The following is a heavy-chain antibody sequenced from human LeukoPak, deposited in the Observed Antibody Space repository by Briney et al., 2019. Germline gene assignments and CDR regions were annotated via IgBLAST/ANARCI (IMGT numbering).Heavy chain of an antibody. CDR1: GYTFTGYY. J-gene: IGHJ4*02. Sequence: ASVKVSCKASGYTFTGYYMHWVRQAPGQGLEWMRRINPNSGGTNYAQKFQGRVTMTRDTSISTAYMELSRLRSDDTAVYYCARAFGGVIVNDYWGQGTLVTVSS. CDR2: INPNSGGT. V-gene: IGHV1-2*06. D-gene: IGHD3-16*02. CDR3: ARAFGGVIVNDY.